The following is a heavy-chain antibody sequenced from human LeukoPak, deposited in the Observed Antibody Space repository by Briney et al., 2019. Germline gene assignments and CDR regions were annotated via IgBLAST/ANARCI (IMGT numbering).Heavy chain of an antibody. D-gene: IGHD3-3*01. CDR1: GFTFSSYE. J-gene: IGHJ4*02. CDR2: ISSSGSTI. CDR3: ARDFGRPTTFDY. Sequence: GGSLRLSCAASGFTFSSYEMNGVRQAPGKGLEWVSYISSSGSTIYYADSVKGRFTISRDNSKNTLYLQMNSLRAEDTGMYYCARDFGRPTTFDYWGQGTLVTVSS. V-gene: IGHV3-48*03.